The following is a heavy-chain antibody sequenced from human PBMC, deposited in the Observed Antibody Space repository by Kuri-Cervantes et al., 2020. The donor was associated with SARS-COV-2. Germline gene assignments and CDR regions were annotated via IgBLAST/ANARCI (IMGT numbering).Heavy chain of an antibody. J-gene: IGHJ4*02. V-gene: IGHV3-74*01. CDR1: GFTFSSYW. CDR3: ARGIGIAAAGH. Sequence: GGSLRLSCAASGFTFSSYWMHWVRQAPGKGLVWVSRINSDGGSTSYADSVKGRFTISRVNAKNTLYLQMNSLRAEDTAVYYCARGIGIAAAGHWGQGTLVTVSS. D-gene: IGHD6-13*01. CDR2: INSDGGST.